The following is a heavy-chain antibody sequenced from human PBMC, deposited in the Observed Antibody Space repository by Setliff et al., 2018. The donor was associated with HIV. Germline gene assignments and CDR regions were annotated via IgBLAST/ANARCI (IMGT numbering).Heavy chain of an antibody. V-gene: IGHV3-53*01. CDR3: AKAHWDPLSPDY. Sequence: ETLSLTCAVYGGSFSGYYWSWIRQPPGKGLEWVSTINSAERTFYAKSVKGRFTISRDNSKSTLYLQVSSLRAEDTAVYFCAKAHWDPLSPDYWGQGTLVTVSS. J-gene: IGHJ4*02. D-gene: IGHD1-26*01. CDR2: INSAERT. CDR1: GGSFSGYY.